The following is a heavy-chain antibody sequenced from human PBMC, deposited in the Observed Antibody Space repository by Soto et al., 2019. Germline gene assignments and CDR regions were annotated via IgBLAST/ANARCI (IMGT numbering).Heavy chain of an antibody. Sequence: SETLSLTCAVSGGSISISHWWSWVRQPPGKGLEWIGEIHHSGSTNYNPSLKSRVIISLDKSKNQFSLRLSSVTAADTAVYYCARENYDGSLALDYWGQGTLVTVSS. CDR3: ARENYDGSLALDY. D-gene: IGHD3-22*01. CDR1: GGSISISHW. CDR2: IHHSGST. V-gene: IGHV4-4*02. J-gene: IGHJ4*02.